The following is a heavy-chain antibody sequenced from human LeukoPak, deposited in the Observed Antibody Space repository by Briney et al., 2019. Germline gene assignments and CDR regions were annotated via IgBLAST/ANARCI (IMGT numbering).Heavy chain of an antibody. V-gene: IGHV3-74*01. CDR2: SSDGTYT. CDR3: ATDRGWRTSGYYLYYFEY. J-gene: IGHJ4*02. CDR1: GFTFSSHL. D-gene: IGHD3-3*01. Sequence: GGSLRLSCAASGFTFSSHLMHWVRQAPGKGLVWVSRSSDGTYTNYADSVRGRFTISRDNTMNSLYLQMSSLRAEDTAVYYCATDRGWRTSGYYLYYFEYWGQGTLVTFSS.